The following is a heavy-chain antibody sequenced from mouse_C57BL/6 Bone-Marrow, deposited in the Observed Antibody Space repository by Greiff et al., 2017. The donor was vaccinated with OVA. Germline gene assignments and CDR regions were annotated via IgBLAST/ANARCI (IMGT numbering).Heavy chain of an antibody. Sequence: EVKVVESGGGLVKPGGSLKLSCAASGFTFSSYTMSWVRQTPEKRLEWVATISGGGGNTYYPDSVKGRFTISRDNAKNTLYLQMSSLRSEDTALYYCARYGSRDYYAMDYWGQGTSVTVSS. D-gene: IGHD1-1*01. CDR1: GFTFSSYT. CDR3: ARYGSRDYYAMDY. CDR2: ISGGGGNT. V-gene: IGHV5-9*01. J-gene: IGHJ4*01.